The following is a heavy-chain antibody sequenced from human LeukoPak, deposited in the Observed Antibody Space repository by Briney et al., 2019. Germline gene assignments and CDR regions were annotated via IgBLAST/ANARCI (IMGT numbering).Heavy chain of an antibody. V-gene: IGHV3-23*01. Sequence: PGGSLRLSCAASGFTFSSYAMSWVRQAPGKGLEWVSAISGSGGSTYYAGSVKGRFTISRDNSKNTLYLQMNSLRAEDTAVYYCAKQKRQGVVTSEFYYWGQGTLVTVSS. CDR1: GFTFSSYA. D-gene: IGHD4-23*01. CDR2: ISGSGGST. J-gene: IGHJ4*02. CDR3: AKQKRQGVVTSEFYY.